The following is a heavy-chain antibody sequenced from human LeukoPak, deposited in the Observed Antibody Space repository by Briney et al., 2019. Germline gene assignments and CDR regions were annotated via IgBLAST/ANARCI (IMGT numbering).Heavy chain of an antibody. CDR3: ARSSGHSYGDFDY. D-gene: IGHD5-18*01. CDR2: THHSGAT. V-gene: IGHV4-59*01. Sequence: SETLSLTCSVSGVSITSNYWSWIRQPPGKGLEWLGYTHHSGATSYNPSLKSRSTMSLDTSNNQFSLKLSSVTAADTAVYYRARSSGHSYGDFDYWGQGNLVTVSS. J-gene: IGHJ4*02. CDR1: GVSITSNY.